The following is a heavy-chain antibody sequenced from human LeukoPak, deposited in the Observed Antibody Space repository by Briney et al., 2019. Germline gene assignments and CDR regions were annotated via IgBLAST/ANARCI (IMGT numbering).Heavy chain of an antibody. CDR3: ARRPVYCSSTGCSQTFDY. D-gene: IGHD2-2*01. J-gene: IGHJ4*02. V-gene: IGHV4-39*01. CDR1: GGSISSSSSYY. CDR2: IYYSGST. Sequence: SETLSLTCTVSGGSISSSSSYYWGWIRQPPGKGLEWIGSIYYSGSTYYNPSLKSRVTISVDTSKSQFSLKLSSVTAADTAVYYCARRPVYCSSTGCSQTFDYWGQGTLVTVTS.